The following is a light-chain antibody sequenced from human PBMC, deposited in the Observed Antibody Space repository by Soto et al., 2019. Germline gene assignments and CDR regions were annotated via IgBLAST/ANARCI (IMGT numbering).Light chain of an antibody. CDR1: QRVSSH. Sequence: ETVMTQSPVTLSVSPGDTATLSCRASQRVSSHLAWYQQKSGQAPRLLMYAASTRATGIPVRFSGSGSETEFTLTIRSLQSEDIALYYCHQYKNWPWTFGQGTKVDIK. J-gene: IGKJ1*01. CDR3: HQYKNWPWT. V-gene: IGKV3-15*01. CDR2: AAS.